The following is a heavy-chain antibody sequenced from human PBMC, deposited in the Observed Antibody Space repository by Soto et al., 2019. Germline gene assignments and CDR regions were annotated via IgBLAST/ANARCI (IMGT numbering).Heavy chain of an antibody. CDR3: ARYAYSYGSVAYYGMDV. J-gene: IGHJ6*02. D-gene: IGHD5-18*01. Sequence: TLSLTCTVSNGSISSGGYYWSWNRQHPGKGLEWIGYIYYSGSTYYNPSLKSRVTISVDTSKNQFSLKLSSVTAADTAVYYCARYAYSYGSVAYYGMDVWGQGTTVTVSS. CDR1: NGSISSGGYY. CDR2: IYYSGST. V-gene: IGHV4-31*03.